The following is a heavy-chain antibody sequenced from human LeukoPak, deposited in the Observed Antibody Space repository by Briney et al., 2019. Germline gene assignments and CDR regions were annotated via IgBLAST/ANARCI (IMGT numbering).Heavy chain of an antibody. D-gene: IGHD5-18*01. J-gene: IGHJ6*03. CDR3: ARGGGRRDTAMVDYYYYMDV. CDR2: MNPNSGNT. CDR1: GYTFTSYD. Sequence: ASVKVSCKASGYTFTSYDINWVRQATGQGLEWMGWMNPNSGNTGYAQKFQGRVTMTRNTSISTAYMELSSLRSEDTAVYYCARGGGRRDTAMVDYYYYMDVWAKGPRSPSP. V-gene: IGHV1-8*01.